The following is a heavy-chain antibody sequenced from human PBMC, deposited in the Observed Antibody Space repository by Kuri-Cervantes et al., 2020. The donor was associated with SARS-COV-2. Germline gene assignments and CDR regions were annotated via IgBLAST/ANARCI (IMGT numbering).Heavy chain of an antibody. V-gene: IGHV4-38-2*02. CDR1: GYSISSGYY. Sequence: SETLSLTCTVSGYSISSGYYWGWIRQPPGKGLEWIGSIYHSGSTYYNPSLKSRVTISVDTSKNQFSLKLSSVTAADTAVYYCARSAVAGTWGFIDYWGQGTLVTVSS. J-gene: IGHJ4*02. D-gene: IGHD6-19*01. CDR3: ARSAVAGTWGFIDY. CDR2: IYHSGST.